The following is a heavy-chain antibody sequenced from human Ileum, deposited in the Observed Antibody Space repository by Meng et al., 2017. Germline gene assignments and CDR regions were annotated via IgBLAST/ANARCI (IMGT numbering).Heavy chain of an antibody. CDR2: LTASGSNT. Sequence: EVQLLESGGGLVQPGGSLRLSCSASGFIFSSFAMNWVRQAPGKGLEWVSGLTASGSNTYYADSVEGRFTISRDNSKNTLYLQMNSLRAEDTAVYYCARAAREWLWIDYWGQGTLVTVSS. V-gene: IGHV3-23*01. D-gene: IGHD3-3*01. J-gene: IGHJ4*02. CDR3: ARAAREWLWIDY. CDR1: GFIFSSFA.